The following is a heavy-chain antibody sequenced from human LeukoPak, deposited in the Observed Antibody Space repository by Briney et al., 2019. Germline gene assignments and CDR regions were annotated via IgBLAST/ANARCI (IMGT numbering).Heavy chain of an antibody. CDR1: GYTFTSYY. CDR2: INPSGGST. V-gene: IGHV1-46*01. D-gene: IGHD4-17*01. CDR3: ASAVDYGDYVTVLDY. Sequence: ASVKVSCKASGYTFTSYYMHWVRQAPGQGLEWMGIINPSGGSTSYAQKFQGRVTMTRDTSTSTVYMEQSSLRSEDTAVYYCASAVDYGDYVTVLDYWGQGTLVTVSS. J-gene: IGHJ4*02.